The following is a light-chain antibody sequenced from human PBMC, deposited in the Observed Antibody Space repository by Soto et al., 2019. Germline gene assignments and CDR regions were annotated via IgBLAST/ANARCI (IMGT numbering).Light chain of an antibody. CDR2: AAS. J-gene: IGKJ4*01. Sequence: DIQMTQSPSSLSASVGDRVIITCRASQGISNYLAWYQQKPGKVPKLLIYAASTLQSGVPSRFSGSGSGTDFTLTISRVQPEDVASYYCQNYNSAPFTFGGGTNVEIK. CDR1: QGISNY. CDR3: QNYNSAPFT. V-gene: IGKV1-27*01.